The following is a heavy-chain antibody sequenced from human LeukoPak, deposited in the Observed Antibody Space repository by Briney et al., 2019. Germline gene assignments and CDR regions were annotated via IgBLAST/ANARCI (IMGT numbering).Heavy chain of an antibody. D-gene: IGHD3-22*01. CDR1: GFTFDDYA. V-gene: IGHV3-9*01. CDR2: ISWNSGSI. J-gene: IGHJ4*02. Sequence: PCRSLRLSCAASGFTFDDYAMHWVRQAPGKGLEWVSGISWNSGSIGYADSVKGRFTISRDNAQNSLYLQMNSLRAEGTALYYCAKDMHYDSSGYYSPYFDYWGQGTLVTVSS. CDR3: AKDMHYDSSGYYSPYFDY.